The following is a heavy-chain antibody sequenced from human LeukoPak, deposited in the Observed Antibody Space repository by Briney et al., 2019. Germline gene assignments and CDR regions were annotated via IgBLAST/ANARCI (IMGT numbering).Heavy chain of an antibody. D-gene: IGHD2-2*01. CDR3: ARVGYCSSASCKTPGGFDY. J-gene: IGHJ4*02. Sequence: PGGSLRLSCAASGFTFSTYSFNWVRQAPGKGLEWASSISYVSSYIYYSGSVKGRFTISRDNAKNSLYLQMNNLTAEDTAVYYCARVGYCSSASCKTPGGFDYWGQGTLVTVSS. V-gene: IGHV3-21*06. CDR2: ISYVSSYI. CDR1: GFTFSTYS.